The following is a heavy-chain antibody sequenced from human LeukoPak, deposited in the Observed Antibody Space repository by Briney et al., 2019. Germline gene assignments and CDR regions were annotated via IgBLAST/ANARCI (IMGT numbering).Heavy chain of an antibody. CDR3: ARESTEIVLMVYAEEEGFDY. CDR2: ISSSSSYI. J-gene: IGHJ4*02. D-gene: IGHD2-8*01. CDR1: GFTFSSYS. V-gene: IGHV3-21*01. Sequence: GGSLRLSCAASGFTFSSYSMNWVRQAPWKGLEWVSSISSSSSYIYYADSVKGRFTISRDNAKNSLYLQMNSLRAEDTAVYYCARESTEIVLMVYAEEEGFDYWGQGTLVTVSS.